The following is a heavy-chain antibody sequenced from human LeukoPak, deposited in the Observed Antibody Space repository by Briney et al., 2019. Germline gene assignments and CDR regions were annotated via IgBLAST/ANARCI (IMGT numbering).Heavy chain of an antibody. V-gene: IGHV4-31*03. D-gene: IGHD3-22*01. Sequence: SQTLSLTCTVSGGSISSGGYYWSGILQHPGKGLEWIGYIYYSGSTYYNPSLNSRVTISVDTSKNQFSLKLSSVTAADTAVYYCARGSGYDYSSGYWTRAEYMQHSGQGTLVTVSS. CDR2: IYYSGST. J-gene: IGHJ1*01. CDR3: ARGSGYDYSSGYWTRAEYMQH. CDR1: GGSISSGGYY.